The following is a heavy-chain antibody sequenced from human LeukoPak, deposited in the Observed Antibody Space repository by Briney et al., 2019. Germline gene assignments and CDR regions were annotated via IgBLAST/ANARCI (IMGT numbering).Heavy chain of an antibody. Sequence: GGSLRLSCAASGFTGSSNYMSWVRQAPGKGLEWVSVIYSGGSTYYADSVKGRFTISRDNSKNTLYLQMNSLRAEDTAVYYCASRATVTTDRFWFDPWGQGTLVTVSS. CDR1: GFTGSSNY. V-gene: IGHV3-53*01. CDR2: IYSGGST. D-gene: IGHD4-11*01. J-gene: IGHJ5*02. CDR3: ASRATVTTDRFWFDP.